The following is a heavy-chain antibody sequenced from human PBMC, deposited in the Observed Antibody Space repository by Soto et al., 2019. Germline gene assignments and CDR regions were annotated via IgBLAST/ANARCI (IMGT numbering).Heavy chain of an antibody. V-gene: IGHV1-69*01. J-gene: IGHJ6*02. CDR3: AGGGLVRGGFTTYYYYYGMEV. CDR1: GGTINNFA. D-gene: IGHD3-10*01. Sequence: QVQLVQSGAEVKKPGSSVKVSCKASGGTINNFAISWVRQAPGQGHEWMGGIIPIFGTANYAQKFQDRITISADESTRAAFMALSSLRSAATAVYYCAGGGLVRGGFTTYYYYYGMEVWGQGPTVSVSS. CDR2: IIPIFGTA.